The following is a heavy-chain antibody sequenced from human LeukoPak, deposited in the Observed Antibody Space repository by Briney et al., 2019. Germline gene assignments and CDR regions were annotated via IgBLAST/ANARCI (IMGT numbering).Heavy chain of an antibody. CDR1: GFTFSNYV. Sequence: GGSLRLSCAASGFTFSNYVMNWVRQVPGKGLEWVSAIDGSSGNIYYADSVKGRFSISRDNSKNTLYLLMNSLRAEDTAVYYCAKVLDADSSASNAFDIWGQGTMVTVSS. CDR3: AKVLDADSSASNAFDI. J-gene: IGHJ3*02. D-gene: IGHD3-22*01. CDR2: IDGSSGNI. V-gene: IGHV3-23*01.